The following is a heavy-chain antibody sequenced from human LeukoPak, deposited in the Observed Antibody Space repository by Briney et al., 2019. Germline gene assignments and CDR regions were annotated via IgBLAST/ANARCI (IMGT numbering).Heavy chain of an antibody. CDR1: GYTFTSYY. V-gene: IGHV1-46*01. Sequence: ASVKVSCKASGYTFTSYYMHWVRQAPGQGLEWMGIINPSGGSTSYAQKFQGRVTMTRDTSTSTVYMELSSLRSEDTAVYYCARGSKVVTFHSYYMDVWGKGTTVTVSS. D-gene: IGHD4-23*01. CDR2: INPSGGST. J-gene: IGHJ6*03. CDR3: ARGSKVVTFHSYYMDV.